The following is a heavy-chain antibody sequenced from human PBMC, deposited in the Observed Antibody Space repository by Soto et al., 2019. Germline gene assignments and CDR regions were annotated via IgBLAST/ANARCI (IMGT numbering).Heavy chain of an antibody. CDR1: GFTFSSYA. V-gene: IGHV3-23*01. D-gene: IGHD6-13*01. CDR3: ARVDTLTAGVHY. Sequence: GGSLRLSCAASGFTFSSYAMSWVRQAPGKGLEWVSTISGSGGSTYYADSVKGRFTISRDNSKNTLFLQMNSLRAEDTAVYYCARVDTLTAGVHYWGLGTLVTVSS. J-gene: IGHJ4*02. CDR2: ISGSGGST.